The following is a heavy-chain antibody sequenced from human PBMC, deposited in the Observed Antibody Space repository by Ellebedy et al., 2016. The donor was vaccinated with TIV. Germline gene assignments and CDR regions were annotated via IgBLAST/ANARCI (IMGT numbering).Heavy chain of an antibody. CDR1: GFIFSSYG. CDR2: IWYDGSNK. D-gene: IGHD3-22*01. CDR3: ASGANYYDSSGSWKVGY. J-gene: IGHJ4*02. Sequence: PGGSLRLSCAASGFIFSSYGMHWVRQAPGKGLEWVAVIWYDGSNKYYADSVKGRFTISRDNSKNTLYLQMNSLRAEDTAVYYCASGANYYDSSGSWKVGYWGQGTLVTVSS. V-gene: IGHV3-33*01.